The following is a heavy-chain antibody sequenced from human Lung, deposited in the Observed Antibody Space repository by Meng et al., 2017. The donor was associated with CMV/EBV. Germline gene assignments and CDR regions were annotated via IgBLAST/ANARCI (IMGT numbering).Heavy chain of an antibody. CDR3: ARIPQAGSSWYPPYYYYYGMDV. V-gene: IGHV2-70*20. D-gene: IGHD6-13*01. CDR2: IDWDDDK. CDR1: VLSLSTSGMC. J-gene: IGHJ6*02. Sequence: GXXLVXPTQTLTLTCTFSVLSLSTSGMCVSWVRQPPGKALEWLALIDWDDDKYYSTSLKTRLTISKDTSKNQVVLTMTNMDPVDTATYYCARIPQAGSSWYPPYYYYYGMDVWXQGTTVTVSS.